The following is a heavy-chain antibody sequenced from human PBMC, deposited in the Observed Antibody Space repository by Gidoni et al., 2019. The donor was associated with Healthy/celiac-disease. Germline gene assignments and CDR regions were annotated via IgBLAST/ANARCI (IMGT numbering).Heavy chain of an antibody. J-gene: IGHJ4*02. CDR1: GFPFSNAW. CDR3: TTETPSGDFDY. CDR2: IKSKTDGGTT. Sequence: EVQLVESGGGLVKPGGSLRLSCAASGFPFSNAWMSWVRQAPGKGLEWVGRIKSKTDGGTTDYAAPVKGRFTISRDDSKNTLYLQMNSLKTEDTAVYYCTTETPSGDFDYWGQGTLVTVSS. D-gene: IGHD1-26*01. V-gene: IGHV3-15*01.